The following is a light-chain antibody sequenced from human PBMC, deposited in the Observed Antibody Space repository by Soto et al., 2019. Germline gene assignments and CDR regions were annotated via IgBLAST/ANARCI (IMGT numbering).Light chain of an antibody. V-gene: IGKV3-20*01. CDR1: QSVSGSY. CDR2: GAS. J-gene: IGKJ2*01. CDR3: QQYGSSSYT. Sequence: DIVLTQSPGTLSLSPGERATLSCRASQSVSGSYLAWYQQKPGRSPRLLIYGASRRATGIPDRFSGSGSGTDFTLTISRLEPDDFAVYYCQQYGSSSYTFGQGTKLEIK.